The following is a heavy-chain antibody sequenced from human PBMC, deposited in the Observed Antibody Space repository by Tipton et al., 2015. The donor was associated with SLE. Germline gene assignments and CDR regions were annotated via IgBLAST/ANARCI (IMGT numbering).Heavy chain of an antibody. CDR2: IHHSGST. J-gene: IGHJ3*02. CDR1: GFTFSSYG. Sequence: LRLSCAASGFTFSSYGMHWVRQAPGKGLEWIGEIHHSGSTNYNPSLKSRVTMSVDTSKNQFSLKLSSVTAADTAVYYCARKVNGQRWLQWGAFDIWGQGTMVTVSS. CDR3: ARKVNGQRWLQWGAFDI. D-gene: IGHD5-24*01. V-gene: IGHV4-34*09.